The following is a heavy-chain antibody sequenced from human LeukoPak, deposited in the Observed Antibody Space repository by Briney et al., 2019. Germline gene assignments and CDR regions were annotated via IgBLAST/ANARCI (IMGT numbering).Heavy chain of an antibody. CDR3: ATRTVLRYFDWLSPRGFDY. CDR1: GGSVSSGSYY. D-gene: IGHD3-9*01. J-gene: IGHJ4*02. V-gene: IGHV4-61*01. Sequence: SETLSLTCTVSGGSVSSGSYYWSWIRQPPGKGLEWIGYIYCSGSTNYNPSLKSRVTISVDTSKNQFSLKLSSVTAADTAVYYCATRTVLRYFDWLSPRGFDYWGQGTLVTVSS. CDR2: IYCSGST.